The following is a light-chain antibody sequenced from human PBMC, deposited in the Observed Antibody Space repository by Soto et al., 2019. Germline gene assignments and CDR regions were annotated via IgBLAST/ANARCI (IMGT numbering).Light chain of an antibody. Sequence: EIVLTQSPGTLSLSPGESATLSCRASQSVSSNYLGWYQQRPGQAPRLLIYGVSSRATGIPDRFSGSGSGTDFTLTTSRLEPEDFVVYYCQQYGSSRTFGQGTKVEIK. V-gene: IGKV3-20*01. CDR2: GVS. J-gene: IGKJ1*01. CDR1: QSVSSNY. CDR3: QQYGSSRT.